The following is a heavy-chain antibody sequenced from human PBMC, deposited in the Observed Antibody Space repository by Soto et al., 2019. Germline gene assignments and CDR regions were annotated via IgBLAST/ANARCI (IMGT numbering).Heavy chain of an antibody. CDR2: ISSDGSSE. J-gene: IGHJ4*02. CDR3: AKTITTYSGSSRGRGGLPEN. Sequence: QVHLVESGGGVVQPGRSLRLSCAASGFTFSVYGMHWVRQFPGKGLEWMAVISSDGSSEHYADSVKGRFTISRDNSRNTLYLQMNNLRLEDSAIYYCAKTITTYSGSSRGRGGLPENWGQGTLVSVSS. D-gene: IGHD2-2*01. V-gene: IGHV3-30*18. CDR1: GFTFSVYG.